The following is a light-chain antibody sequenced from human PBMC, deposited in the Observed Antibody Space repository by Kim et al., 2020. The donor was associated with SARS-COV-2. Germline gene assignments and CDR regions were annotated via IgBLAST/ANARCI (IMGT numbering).Light chain of an antibody. CDR1: SSDVGGYNY. CDR3: SSYTSSSTLYV. CDR2: DVS. V-gene: IGLV2-14*03. Sequence: QSITTYCTGTSSDVGGYNYVSWYQQHPGRAPQRMIYDVSNRPSGVSNRFSGSKSGNTASLTISGLQAEDEADYYCSSYTSSSTLYVFGTGTKVTVL. J-gene: IGLJ1*01.